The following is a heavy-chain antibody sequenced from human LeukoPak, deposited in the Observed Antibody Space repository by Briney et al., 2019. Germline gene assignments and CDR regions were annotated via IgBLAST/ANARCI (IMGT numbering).Heavy chain of an antibody. J-gene: IGHJ4*02. CDR2: ISWSGRST. D-gene: IGHD5-12*01. V-gene: IGHV3-43D*03. Sequence: PGGSLRLSCAASGFTFDDYAMNWVRQAPGKGLEWVSFISWSGRSTYYADSVKDRFTISRDNSRNSLYLQMNSLRAEDTALYYCVKDNAPNEWLQNSALGNWGQGTLVTVSS. CDR3: VKDNAPNEWLQNSALGN. CDR1: GFTFDDYA.